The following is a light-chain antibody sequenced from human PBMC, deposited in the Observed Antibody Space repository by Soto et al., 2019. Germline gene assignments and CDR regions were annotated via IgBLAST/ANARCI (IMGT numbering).Light chain of an antibody. J-gene: IGKJ4*01. V-gene: IGKV3-11*01. CDR3: QQRSSWPLT. CDR1: QSVRAY. CDR2: DAS. Sequence: IVLPQSPDTLSLSPGESSTLSCRASQSVRAYLAWYQQKPGQAHRLLIYDASNRATGIPARFSGSGSGTDFTLTISSLEPEDFAVYYCQQRSSWPLTFGGGTKVDIK.